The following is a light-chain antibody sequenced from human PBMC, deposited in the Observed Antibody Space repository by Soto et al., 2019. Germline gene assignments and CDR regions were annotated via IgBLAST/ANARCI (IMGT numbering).Light chain of an antibody. J-gene: IGKJ4*01. Sequence: EIELTQSPATMSLSPGERATLSCRASQSVSSSYLAWYQQKPSQAPRLLIYGASSRATGTPYRFSGSGSGTDFSLTISSLEPEDFAVYYCQQYGSSSPFTFGGGTKVEIK. CDR2: GAS. V-gene: IGKV3-20*01. CDR1: QSVSSSY. CDR3: QQYGSSSPFT.